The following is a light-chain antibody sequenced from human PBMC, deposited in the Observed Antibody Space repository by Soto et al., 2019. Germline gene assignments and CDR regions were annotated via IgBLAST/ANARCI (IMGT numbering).Light chain of an antibody. CDR2: AAS. CDR1: QGISNY. V-gene: IGKV1-27*01. J-gene: IGKJ2*01. CDR3: QKYNSAPHT. Sequence: DIQMTQSPSSLSASVGDRVTITCRASQGISNYLAWYQQKPGKVPKLLIYAASTLQSGVPSRFSDSGSGTDFTLTISRLQPEDVATYYCQKYNSAPHTFGQGTKLEIK.